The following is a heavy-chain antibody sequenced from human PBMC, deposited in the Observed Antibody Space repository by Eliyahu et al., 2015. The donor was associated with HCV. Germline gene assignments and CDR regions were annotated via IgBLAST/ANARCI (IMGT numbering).Heavy chain of an antibody. J-gene: IGHJ3*01. Sequence: QITLQESGPTLVKPTQTLTLTCTFSGFSLTTSGVGVGWIRQPPGKALEWLALIYWNDDKHYTPSLKPRLTITKDTSKNQVVLTMTNMDPVDTATYHCARVIVALPVSGASDVWGQGTMVTVSS. CDR3: ARVIVALPVSGASDV. CDR1: GFSLTTSGVG. D-gene: IGHD2/OR15-2a*01. CDR2: IYWNDDK. V-gene: IGHV2-5*01.